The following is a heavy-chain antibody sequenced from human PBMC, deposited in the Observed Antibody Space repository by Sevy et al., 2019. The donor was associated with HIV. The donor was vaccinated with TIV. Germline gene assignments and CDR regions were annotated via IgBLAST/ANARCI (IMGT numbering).Heavy chain of an antibody. J-gene: IGHJ4*01. V-gene: IGHV1-2*02. CDR1: GYTFTDYY. CDR2: INPNNGDS. D-gene: IGHD1-26*01. CDR3: TRDDIYTHPWEFDW. Sequence: ASVKVSCKSSGYTFTDYYMHWVRQAPGQGLEWMGWINPNNGDSRSAQKFQGRVTLTRDMSISTACMELSRLRSDDTAIYFCTRDDIYTHPWEFDWWSHGALVTVSS.